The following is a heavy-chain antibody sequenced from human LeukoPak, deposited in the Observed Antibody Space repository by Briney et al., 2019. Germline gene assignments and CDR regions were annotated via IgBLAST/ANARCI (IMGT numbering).Heavy chain of an antibody. CDR3: AADSRRNYYGSGSYYIPYYYGMDV. CDR2: IVVGSGNT. J-gene: IGHJ6*04. D-gene: IGHD3-10*01. Sequence: GTSVKLSCKASGFTFTSSAVQWVRQPRGQRLEWIGWIVVGSGNTNYAQKFQERVTITRDMSTSTAYMELSSLRSEDTAVYYCAADSRRNYYGSGSYYIPYYYGMDVWGKGTTVTVSS. V-gene: IGHV1-58*01. CDR1: GFTFTSSA.